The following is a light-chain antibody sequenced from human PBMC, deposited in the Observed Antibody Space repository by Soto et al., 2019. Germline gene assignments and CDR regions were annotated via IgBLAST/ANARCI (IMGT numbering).Light chain of an antibody. V-gene: IGLV2-8*01. CDR1: SSDVGAYKY. J-gene: IGLJ3*02. CDR3: SSYVGSNIWV. Sequence: QSALTQPPSASGSPGQSVTISCTGTSSDVGAYKYVSWYQQYPGKAPKLMIYEVSKRPSGVPVRFSGSKSGNTASLTVSGLQAEDEADYYFSSYVGSNIWVFGGGTKLTVL. CDR2: EVS.